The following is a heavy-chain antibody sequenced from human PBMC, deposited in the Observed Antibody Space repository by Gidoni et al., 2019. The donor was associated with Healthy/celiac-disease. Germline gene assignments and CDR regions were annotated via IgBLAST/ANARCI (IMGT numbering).Heavy chain of an antibody. J-gene: IGHJ4*02. CDR1: GGSISSYY. V-gene: IGHV4-4*07. CDR3: AREGEAGYGSGLDYFDY. D-gene: IGHD3-10*01. Sequence: QVQLQESGPGLVKPSETLSLTCTVSGGSISSYYWSWIRQPAGKGMEWIGRIDTIGSTNYNPSLKSRVTMSVDTSKNQFSLKLSSVTAADTAVYYCAREGEAGYGSGLDYFDYWGQGTLVTVSS. CDR2: IDTIGST.